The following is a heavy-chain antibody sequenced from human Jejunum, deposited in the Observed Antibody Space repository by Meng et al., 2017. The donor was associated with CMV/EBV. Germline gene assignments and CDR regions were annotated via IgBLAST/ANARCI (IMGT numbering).Heavy chain of an antibody. CDR1: GYSFTVHS. Sequence: SGYSFTVHSRHWVRQAPGQGLEWMGRIHPSSGGTTYAQKFQGRVTMTRDMSMSTDYMEMSSLRSDDTAVYYCARVPTRSYYPLYYFDHWGQGTLVTVSS. CDR2: IHPSSGGT. J-gene: IGHJ4*02. D-gene: IGHD3-10*01. V-gene: IGHV1-2*06. CDR3: ARVPTRSYYPLYYFDH.